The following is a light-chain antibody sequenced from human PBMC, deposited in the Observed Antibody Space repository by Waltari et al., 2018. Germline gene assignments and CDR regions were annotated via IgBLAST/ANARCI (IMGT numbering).Light chain of an antibody. Sequence: QSALTQPASVSGSPGQSIAISCTGTSSDVGGYDYVYWYQYHPGKAPKLMIYDVSYRPSGVSNRFSGSKSGNTASLTISGLQAEDEADYYCSSYTSSSTRVFGGGTKLTVL. J-gene: IGLJ2*01. CDR1: SSDVGGYDY. CDR2: DVS. V-gene: IGLV2-14*03. CDR3: SSYTSSSTRV.